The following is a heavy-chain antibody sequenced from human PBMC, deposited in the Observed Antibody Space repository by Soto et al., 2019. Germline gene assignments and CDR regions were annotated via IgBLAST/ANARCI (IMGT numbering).Heavy chain of an antibody. CDR2: MNPNSGNT. V-gene: IGHV1-8*01. Sequence: QVQLVQSGAEVKKPGASVKVSCKASGYTFTSYDINWVRQATGQGLEWMGWMNPNSGNTGYAQKFQGRVTXTRNTSIXXXXXXXXSXRSEDTAVYYCAREKTSYGMDVWGQGTTVTVSS. J-gene: IGHJ6*02. CDR1: GYTFTSYD. CDR3: AREKTSYGMDV.